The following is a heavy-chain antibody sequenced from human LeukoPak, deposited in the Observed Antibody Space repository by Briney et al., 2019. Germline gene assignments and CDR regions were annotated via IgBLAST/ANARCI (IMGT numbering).Heavy chain of an antibody. J-gene: IGHJ4*02. Sequence: SETLSLTCTVSGGSISSYYWSWIRQPPGKGLEWIGYIYYSGSTNYNPSLKSRVTISVDTSKNQFSLKLTSVTAADTAAYYCARLPLRSHFDYWGQGTLVTVSS. V-gene: IGHV4-59*08. CDR2: IYYSGST. CDR1: GGSISSYY. CDR3: ARLPLRSHFDY.